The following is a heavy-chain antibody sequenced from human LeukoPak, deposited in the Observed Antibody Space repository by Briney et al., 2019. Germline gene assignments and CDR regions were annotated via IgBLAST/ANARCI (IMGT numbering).Heavy chain of an antibody. Sequence: PGGSLRLSCAASGFTFSSYSMNWVRQAPGKGLEWVSSISSSSSYIYYADSVKGRFTISRDNAKNSLYLQMNSLRAEDTAVYYCARDITIGGYVQIKPPDYWGQGTLVTVSS. CDR3: ARDITIGGYVQIKPPDY. CDR1: GFTFSSYS. V-gene: IGHV3-21*01. CDR2: ISSSSSYI. D-gene: IGHD5-12*01. J-gene: IGHJ4*02.